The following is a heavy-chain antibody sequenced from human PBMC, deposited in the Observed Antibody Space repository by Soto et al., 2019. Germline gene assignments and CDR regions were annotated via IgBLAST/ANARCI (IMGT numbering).Heavy chain of an antibody. J-gene: IGHJ4*02. CDR2: IIPLFGAT. CDR3: ARLIGVGYSGTYGLDY. D-gene: IGHD1-26*01. V-gene: IGHV1-69*06. Sequence: QVQLVQSGAEVKKPGSSVKVSCKASGGTFNNYAISWVRQAPGQGLEWMGRIIPLFGATNYAQHFQGRVTITADKFTSTSYMELSSLKSEDTAVYYCARLIGVGYSGTYGLDYWGQGTLVTVSS. CDR1: GGTFNNYA.